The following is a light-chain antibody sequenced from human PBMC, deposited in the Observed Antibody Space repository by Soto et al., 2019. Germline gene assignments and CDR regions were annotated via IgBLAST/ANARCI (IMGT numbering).Light chain of an antibody. Sequence: IQVTQSPPTLSASVGDRVTITCRASQTISTWMAWYQQKPGKAPKLLVYDASTLQSGVASRFSGSGSGTEFTLIISSLQPDDSATYYCQQYKTYMYTFGQGTKVDIK. V-gene: IGKV1-5*01. CDR3: QQYKTYMYT. CDR1: QTISTW. CDR2: DAS. J-gene: IGKJ2*01.